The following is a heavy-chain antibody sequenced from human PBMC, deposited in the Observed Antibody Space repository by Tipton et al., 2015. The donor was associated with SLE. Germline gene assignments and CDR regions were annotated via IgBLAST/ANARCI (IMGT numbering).Heavy chain of an antibody. D-gene: IGHD1-26*01. J-gene: IGHJ4*02. CDR1: RGSISSGDYY. Sequence: TLSLTCTVSRGSISSGDYYLSWIRQPPGKRLEWIGYIYYSGSTYYNPSLKSRVTISVDTSKNQFSLKLSSVTAADTAVYYCARGEVGATYNYWGQGTLVTVSS. CDR2: IYYSGST. CDR3: ARGEVGATYNY. V-gene: IGHV4-30-4*01.